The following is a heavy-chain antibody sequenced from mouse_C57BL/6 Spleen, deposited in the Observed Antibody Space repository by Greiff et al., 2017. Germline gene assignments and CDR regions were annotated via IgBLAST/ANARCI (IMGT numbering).Heavy chain of an antibody. V-gene: IGHV1-82*01. D-gene: IGHD2-4*01. CDR2: IYPGDGDT. Sequence: QVQLQQSGPELVKPGASVKISCKASGYAFSSSWMNWVKQRPGKGLEWIGRIYPGDGDTNYNGKFKGKATLTADKSSSTAYMQLSSLTSEDSAVYFCARSGNYDYYYYAMDYWGQGTSVTVSS. CDR3: ARSGNYDYYYYAMDY. J-gene: IGHJ4*01. CDR1: GYAFSSSW.